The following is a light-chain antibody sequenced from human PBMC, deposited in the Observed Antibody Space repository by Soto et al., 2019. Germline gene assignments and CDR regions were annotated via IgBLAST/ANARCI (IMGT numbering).Light chain of an antibody. V-gene: IGKV3-15*01. J-gene: IGKJ1*01. Sequence: EIVMTQSPDTLSVSPGEGGTLSCRASQSVSRNVAWYQQKPGQAPRLLIYGGSTRVTGIPARCSGSGSGTEFTHTISSLQSEDFAVYYCQQYNNWPPVRTFGQGTNVEIK. CDR2: GGS. CDR1: QSVSRN. CDR3: QQYNNWPPVRT.